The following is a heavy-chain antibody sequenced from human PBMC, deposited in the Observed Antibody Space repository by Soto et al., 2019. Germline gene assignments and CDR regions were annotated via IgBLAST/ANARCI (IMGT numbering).Heavy chain of an antibody. CDR3: ARDSSVYSYGYDFDY. CDR1: GFTFSSYA. Sequence: QVQLVESGGGVVQPGRSLRLSCAASGFTFSSYAMHWVRQAPGKGLEWVAVISYDGSNKYYADSVKGRLTISRDNSKNTLYLQMNSLRAEDTAVYYCARDSSVYSYGYDFDYWGQGTLVTVSS. D-gene: IGHD5-18*01. V-gene: IGHV3-30-3*01. CDR2: ISYDGSNK. J-gene: IGHJ4*02.